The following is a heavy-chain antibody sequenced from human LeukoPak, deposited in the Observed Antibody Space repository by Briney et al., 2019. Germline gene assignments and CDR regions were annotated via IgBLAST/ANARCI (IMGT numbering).Heavy chain of an antibody. Sequence: PSQTLSLTCTVSGGSISSGSYYWSWIRQPPGKGLEWIGYIYYSGSTNYNPSLRSRVTISVDTSKNQFSLKLSSVTAADTAVYYCAREGRYFDLWGRGTLVTVSS. V-gene: IGHV4-61*01. CDR1: GGSISSGSYY. CDR3: AREGRYFDL. CDR2: IYYSGST. J-gene: IGHJ2*01.